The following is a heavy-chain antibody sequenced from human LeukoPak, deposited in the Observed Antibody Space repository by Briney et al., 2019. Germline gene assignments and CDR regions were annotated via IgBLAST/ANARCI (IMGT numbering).Heavy chain of an antibody. J-gene: IGHJ4*02. CDR2: IYYSGST. D-gene: IGHD4-17*01. Sequence: SETLSLTCAVYGGSFSGYYWSWIRQPPGKGLEWIGYIYYSGSTNYNPSLKSRVTISVDTSKNQFSLKLSSVTAADTAVYYCARVDATVKSFDYWGQGTLVTVSS. CDR3: ARVDATVKSFDY. CDR1: GGSFSGYY. V-gene: IGHV4-59*12.